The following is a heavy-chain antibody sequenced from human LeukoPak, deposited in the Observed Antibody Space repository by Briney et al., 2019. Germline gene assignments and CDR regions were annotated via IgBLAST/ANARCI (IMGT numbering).Heavy chain of an antibody. Sequence: PGGSLRLSCTTSGFSFGDSAMSWFRQAPGKGLEWVGFIRSKTYGGTTEYAASVKRRFTISRDDSKSIAYLQMDSLKTEDTAVYYCTRDRDILAGYSDSWGQGTLVTVSS. CDR2: IRSKTYGGTT. CDR3: TRDRDILAGYSDS. J-gene: IGHJ4*02. CDR1: GFSFGDSA. D-gene: IGHD3-9*01. V-gene: IGHV3-49*03.